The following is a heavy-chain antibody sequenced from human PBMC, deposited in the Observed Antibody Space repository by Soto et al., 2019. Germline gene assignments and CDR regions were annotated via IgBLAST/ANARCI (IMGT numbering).Heavy chain of an antibody. J-gene: IGHJ6*02. CDR3: ARYKSNYYYGMDV. D-gene: IGHD1-20*01. CDR1: GGSISSYY. CDR2: IYYSGIT. Sequence: QVQLQESGPGLVKPSETLSLTCTVSGGSISSYYWSWIRQPPGKGLEWIGYIYYSGITNYNPSLKSRVTISVDTSKNPFSLKLSSVTAADTAVYYCARYKSNYYYGMDVWGQGTTVTVSS. V-gene: IGHV4-59*01.